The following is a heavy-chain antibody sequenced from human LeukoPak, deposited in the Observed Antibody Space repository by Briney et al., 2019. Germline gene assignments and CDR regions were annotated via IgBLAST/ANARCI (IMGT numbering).Heavy chain of an antibody. Sequence: GESLKISCKGSGYSFTNYWIGWVRQMPGKGLECMGIIYPADSDTRYSPSFQGQVTISADKSINTAYLQWSSLKASDTAMYYCARSTSYYYGPDYWGQGTLVTVSS. CDR3: ARSTSYYYGPDY. CDR2: IYPADSDT. J-gene: IGHJ4*02. V-gene: IGHV5-51*01. D-gene: IGHD3-10*01. CDR1: GYSFTNYW.